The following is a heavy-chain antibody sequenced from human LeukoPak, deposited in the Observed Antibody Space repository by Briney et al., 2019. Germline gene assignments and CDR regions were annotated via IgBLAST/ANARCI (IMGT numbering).Heavy chain of an antibody. Sequence: GGSLSHSRAASGFTFSTYEMNWFRQAPGKGLEWVSYISGSGNAIYYADSVKGRFTISRDNAKDSLYLQMNSVRVEDTAVYYCARESPGGYWGQGTLVTVSS. CDR2: ISGSGNAI. D-gene: IGHD3-10*01. J-gene: IGHJ4*02. CDR1: GFTFSTYE. V-gene: IGHV3-48*03. CDR3: ARESPGGY.